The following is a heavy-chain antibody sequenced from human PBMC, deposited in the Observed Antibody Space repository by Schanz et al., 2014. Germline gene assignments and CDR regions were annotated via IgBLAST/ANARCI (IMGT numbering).Heavy chain of an antibody. CDR1: GFTFSSHW. D-gene: IGHD2-15*01. CDR3: ARDFLLEQLGYSHYYYAMDV. CDR2: INSVGSNT. Sequence: GQLVESGGGVVQPGGSLRLSCAASGFTFSSHWMHWVRQDPGKGLVWVARINSVGSNTDYADSVTGRFTISRDNAKNTLYLQMNSLRAEDTAVYYCARDFLLEQLGYSHYYYAMDVWGQGTTVTVSS. J-gene: IGHJ6*02. V-gene: IGHV3-74*01.